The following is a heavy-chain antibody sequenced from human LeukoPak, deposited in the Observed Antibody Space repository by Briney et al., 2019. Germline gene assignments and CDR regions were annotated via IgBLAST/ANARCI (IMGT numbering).Heavy chain of an antibody. J-gene: IGHJ1*01. CDR3: ASGDYGDHEYFQH. V-gene: IGHV4-31*03. CDR1: GGSISSGGYY. D-gene: IGHD4-17*01. Sequence: PSESLSLTCTVSGGSISSGGYYWSWIRQHPGKGLEWIGYIYYSGSTYYNPSLKSRVTISVDTSKNQFSLKLSSVTAADTAVYYCASGDYGDHEYFQHWVQGTLVTVSS. CDR2: IYYSGST.